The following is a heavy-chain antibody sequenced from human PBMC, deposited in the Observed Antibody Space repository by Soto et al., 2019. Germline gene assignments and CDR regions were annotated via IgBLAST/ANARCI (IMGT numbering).Heavy chain of an antibody. V-gene: IGHV3-11*06. Sequence: QVQLVESGGGLVKPGGSLRLSCASSGFTFSDHYMSWIRRSPGKGLEFLSYISPRTTYKNYADSVKGRFTISRDNAKNLLYLQLHSLRDEDTAIYYCSRGGGGGLFDLWGQGTFVTVSS. CDR2: ISPRTTYK. J-gene: IGHJ4*02. CDR3: SRGGGGGLFDL. CDR1: GFTFSDHY. D-gene: IGHD2-21*01.